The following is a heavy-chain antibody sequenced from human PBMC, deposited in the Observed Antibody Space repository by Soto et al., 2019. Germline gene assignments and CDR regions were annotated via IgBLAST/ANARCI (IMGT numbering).Heavy chain of an antibody. V-gene: IGHV3-7*03. CDR3: ARDEAIDY. J-gene: IGHJ4*02. Sequence: PGGSLRLSCAASGFTFSNYWMSWVRQAPGKGLEWVANIKQDGGDQYYVDSVKGRFSISRDNAKNSLYLQMNSLRAEDKAVYYCARDEAIDYWGQGTLVTVSS. CDR2: IKQDGGDQ. CDR1: GFTFSNYW.